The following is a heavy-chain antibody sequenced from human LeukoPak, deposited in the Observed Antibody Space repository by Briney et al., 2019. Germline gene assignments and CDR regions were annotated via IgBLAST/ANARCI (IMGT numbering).Heavy chain of an antibody. D-gene: IGHD2-15*01. CDR2: ISGSGGST. V-gene: IGHV3-23*01. Sequence: PGGSLRLSCAASGFTFSSYAMSWVSQAPGKGLEWVSAISGSGGSTYYADSVKGRFTISRDNSKNTLYLQMNSLRAEDTAVYYCAKGPLGYCSGGSCYSPNWGQGTLVTVSS. CDR3: AKGPLGYCSGGSCYSPN. J-gene: IGHJ4*02. CDR1: GFTFSSYA.